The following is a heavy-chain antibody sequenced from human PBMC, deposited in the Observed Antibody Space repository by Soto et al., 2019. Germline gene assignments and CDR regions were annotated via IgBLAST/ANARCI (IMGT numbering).Heavy chain of an antibody. CDR2: IKQDGSEK. V-gene: IGHV3-7*01. CDR3: ARDYKDIVVVPAAPFDY. CDR1: GFTFSSYW. J-gene: IGHJ4*02. D-gene: IGHD2-2*01. Sequence: EVQLVESGGGLVQPGGSLRLSCAASGFTFSSYWMSWVRQAPGKGLEWVANIKQDGSEKYYVDSVKGRFTISRDNAKNSLYLQMNSLSAEDTAVYYCARDYKDIVVVPAAPFDYWGQGTLVTVSS.